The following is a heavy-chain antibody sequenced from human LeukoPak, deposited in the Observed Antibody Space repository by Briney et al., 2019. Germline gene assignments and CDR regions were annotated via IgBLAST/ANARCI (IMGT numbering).Heavy chain of an antibody. V-gene: IGHV3-23*01. CDR1: GFTFSSNT. Sequence: GGSLRLSCAASGFTFSSNTMSWVRQAPGRGLAWVSAIDGSGVTTFYADSVKGRFTISRDNSKNTLFLQMNSLRAEDTAIYYCTNRTPEYSSSWCLDYWGQGTLVTVSS. D-gene: IGHD6-13*01. J-gene: IGHJ4*02. CDR2: IDGSGVTT. CDR3: TNRTPEYSSSWCLDY.